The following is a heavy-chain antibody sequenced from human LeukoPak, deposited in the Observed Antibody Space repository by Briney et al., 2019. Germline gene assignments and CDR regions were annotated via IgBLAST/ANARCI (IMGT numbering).Heavy chain of an antibody. CDR2: ISWNGGST. CDR1: GFTFDAYG. J-gene: IGHJ4*02. CDR3: ARAGWFGEDTYYFDY. Sequence: GGSLRLSCAASGFTFDAYGMSWVRQAPGKGLEWVSGISWNGGSTGYADSVKGRFTISRDNAKTSLYLQMNSLRAEDTALYYCARAGWFGEDTYYFDYWGQGTPVTVSS. V-gene: IGHV3-20*04. D-gene: IGHD3-10*01.